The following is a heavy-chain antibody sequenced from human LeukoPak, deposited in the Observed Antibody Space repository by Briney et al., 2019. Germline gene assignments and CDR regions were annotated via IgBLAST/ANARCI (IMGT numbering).Heavy chain of an antibody. D-gene: IGHD2-21*02. CDR1: GYTFTGYY. V-gene: IGHV1-2*02. Sequence: ASVKVSFQASGYTFTGYYTHWVRQAPGQGLEWMGWINPNSGDTNYAQKFQGRVTMTRDTSINTAYMELSGLRSDDTAVYYCARGRVVVVLTAIQGTDAFHIWGQGTMVTVSS. CDR2: INPNSGDT. CDR3: ARGRVVVVLTAIQGTDAFHI. J-gene: IGHJ3*02.